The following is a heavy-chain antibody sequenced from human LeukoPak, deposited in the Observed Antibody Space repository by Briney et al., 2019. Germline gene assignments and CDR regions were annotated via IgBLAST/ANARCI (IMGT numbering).Heavy chain of an antibody. CDR3: ARYGADYGDYYYYYMDV. CDR2: IKQDGSEK. J-gene: IGHJ6*03. Sequence: GGSLRLSCAASGFTFSSYWMSWVRQAPGKGLEWVANIKQDGSEKYYVDSVKGRFTISRDNAKNSLYLQMNSLRAEDTAVYYCARYGADYGDYYYYYMDVWGKGTTVTVSS. D-gene: IGHD4-17*01. V-gene: IGHV3-7*01. CDR1: GFTFSSYW.